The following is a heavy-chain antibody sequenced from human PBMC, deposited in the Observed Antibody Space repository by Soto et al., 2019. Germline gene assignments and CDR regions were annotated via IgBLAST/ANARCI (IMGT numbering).Heavy chain of an antibody. CDR3: AGNSHMVY. CDR2: IYSAGST. Sequence: EVQLLESGGGLVQPGGSLRLSCAASGFTVNNNYMSWVRQAPGKGLEWVSLIYSAGSTYYADSVKGRITISRDNSKKKRYLQMPSLRAEDTAVYYGAGNSHMVYWGQGTLVTVSS. J-gene: IGHJ4*02. D-gene: IGHD3-10*01. CDR1: GFTVNNNY. V-gene: IGHV3-66*01.